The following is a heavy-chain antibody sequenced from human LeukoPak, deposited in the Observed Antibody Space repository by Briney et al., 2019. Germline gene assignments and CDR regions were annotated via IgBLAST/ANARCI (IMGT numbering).Heavy chain of an antibody. Sequence: PSETLSLTCAVYGGSFSGYYWSWIRQPPGKGLEWIGEITHSGSTNYNPSLKSRVTISVDTSKDQFSQKLSSVTAADTAVYYCARVDFGYCSSTSCYGLGYYYYGMDVWGQGTTVTVSS. CDR1: GGSFSGYY. D-gene: IGHD2-2*03. V-gene: IGHV4-34*01. CDR2: ITHSGST. CDR3: ARVDFGYCSSTSCYGLGYYYYGMDV. J-gene: IGHJ6*02.